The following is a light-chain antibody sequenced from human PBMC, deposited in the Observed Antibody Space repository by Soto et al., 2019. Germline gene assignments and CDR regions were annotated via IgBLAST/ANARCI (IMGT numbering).Light chain of an antibody. CDR3: HQLISYPLT. J-gene: IGKJ4*01. CDR1: QGISSY. V-gene: IGKV1-9*01. Sequence: IQLTQSPSSLSASVGDRVNITCRASQGISSYLAWYQQKPGKAHKLMIYAASTLKSGVPSRFSGSGSGTDFTLTISSLQSEDFVIYCCHQLISYPLTCGVGT. CDR2: AAS.